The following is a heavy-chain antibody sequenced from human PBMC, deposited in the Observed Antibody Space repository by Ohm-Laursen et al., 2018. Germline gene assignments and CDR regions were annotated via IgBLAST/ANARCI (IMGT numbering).Heavy chain of an antibody. Sequence: SVKVSCKASGYTFTSYDINWVRQATGQGLEWMGWMNPNSGNTGYAQKFQGRVTMTRNTSISTAYMELSSLRSEDTAVYYCARGTSLLWFGEGYYYYGMDVWGQGTTVTVSS. CDR2: MNPNSGNT. CDR1: GYTFTSYD. V-gene: IGHV1-8*01. CDR3: ARGTSLLWFGEGYYYYGMDV. J-gene: IGHJ6*02. D-gene: IGHD3-10*01.